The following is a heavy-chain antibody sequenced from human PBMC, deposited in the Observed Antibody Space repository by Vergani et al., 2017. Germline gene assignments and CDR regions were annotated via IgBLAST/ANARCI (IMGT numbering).Heavy chain of an antibody. V-gene: IGHV1-69*12. D-gene: IGHD3-10*01. CDR1: GGTFSSYA. Sequence: QVQLVQSGAEVKKPGSSVKVSCKASGGTFSSYAISWVRQAPGQGLEWMGGIIPIFGTANYAQKFQGRVTITADESTSTAYMELSSLRSEDTAVYYCARPGGSYYYGSGSLSHVDYWGQGTLVTVSS. CDR2: IIPIFGTA. CDR3: ARPGGSYYYGSGSLSHVDY. J-gene: IGHJ4*02.